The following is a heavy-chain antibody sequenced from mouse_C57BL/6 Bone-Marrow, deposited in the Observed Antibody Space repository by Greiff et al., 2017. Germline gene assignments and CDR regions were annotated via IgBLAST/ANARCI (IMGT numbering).Heavy chain of an antibody. CDR3: ARPYYSNYLAY. CDR2: IQPNSGST. Sequence: VKLQQPGAELVKPGASVKLSCKASGYTFTSYWMHWVKQRPGQGLEWIGMIQPNSGSTNYNEKFKSKATLTVDKSSSTAYMQLSSLTSEDSAVYYCARPYYSNYLAYWGQGTLVTVSA. D-gene: IGHD2-5*01. CDR1: GYTFTSYW. J-gene: IGHJ3*01. V-gene: IGHV1-64*01.